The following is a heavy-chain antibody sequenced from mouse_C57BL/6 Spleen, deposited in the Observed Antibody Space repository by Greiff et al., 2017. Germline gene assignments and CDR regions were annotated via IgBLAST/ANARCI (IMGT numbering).Heavy chain of an antibody. CDR3: ARPLLSYAMDY. Sequence: EVQLQQSGPVLVKPGASVKMSCKASGYTFTDYYMNWVKQSHGKSLEWIGVINPYNGGTSYNQKFKGKATLTVDKSSSTAYMERNSLTSEDSAVYYCARPLLSYAMDYWGQGTSVTVSS. J-gene: IGHJ4*01. CDR1: GYTFTDYY. V-gene: IGHV1-19*01. D-gene: IGHD2-1*01. CDR2: INPYNGGT.